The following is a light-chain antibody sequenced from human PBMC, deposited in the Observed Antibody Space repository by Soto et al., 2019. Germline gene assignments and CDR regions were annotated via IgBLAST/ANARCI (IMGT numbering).Light chain of an antibody. V-gene: IGKV1-5*03. CDR1: QSISSW. Sequence: DIQMTQSPSTLSASLGERVTITCRASQSISSWLAWYQQKPGKAPKLLIYKASSLESGVPSRFSGSGSGTDFTLTISSLQPDDFAAYYCQQYNSYSHTFGQGTKLEIK. J-gene: IGKJ2*01. CDR2: KAS. CDR3: QQYNSYSHT.